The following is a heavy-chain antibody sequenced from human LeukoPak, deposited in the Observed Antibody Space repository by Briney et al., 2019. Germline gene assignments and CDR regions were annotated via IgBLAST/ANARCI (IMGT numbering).Heavy chain of an antibody. J-gene: IGHJ4*02. CDR3: AREPLTGYYFDY. CDR1: GFTFSSYS. V-gene: IGHV3-66*01. CDR2: LYSGGST. Sequence: GGSLRLSCAASGFTFSSYSMNWVRQAPGKGLEWVSILYSGGSTYYADSVKGRFTVSRDNSKNTLSLQMNSLRAEDTAVYYCAREPLTGYYFDYWGQGTLVTVSS. D-gene: IGHD1-14*01.